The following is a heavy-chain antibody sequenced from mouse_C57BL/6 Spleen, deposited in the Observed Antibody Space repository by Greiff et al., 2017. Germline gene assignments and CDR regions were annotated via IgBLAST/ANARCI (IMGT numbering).Heavy chain of an antibody. J-gene: IGHJ3*01. CDR2: ISYSGST. V-gene: IGHV3-1*01. CDR3: ARGGAAQAMFAY. D-gene: IGHD3-2*02. Sequence: VQLQQSGPGMVKPSQSLSLTCTVTGYSITSGYDWHWIRHFPGNKLEWMGYISYSGSTNYNPSLKSRISITHDTSKNHFFLKLNSVTTEDTATYYCARGGAAQAMFAYWGQGTLVTVSA. CDR1: GYSITSGYD.